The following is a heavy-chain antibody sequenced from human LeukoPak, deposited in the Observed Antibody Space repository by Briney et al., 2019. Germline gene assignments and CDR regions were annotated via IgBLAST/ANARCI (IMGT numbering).Heavy chain of an antibody. D-gene: IGHD3-10*01. CDR1: GGSISSYY. Sequence: SETLSLTCTVSGGSISSYYWSWIRQPAGKGLEWIGRIYTSGSTNYNPSLKSRVTISVDTSKNQFSLKLSSVTAADTAVYYCAREGFYGSGSYYKSGGNWFDPWGQGTLVTVSS. V-gene: IGHV4-4*07. CDR2: IYTSGST. CDR3: AREGFYGSGSYYKSGGNWFDP. J-gene: IGHJ5*02.